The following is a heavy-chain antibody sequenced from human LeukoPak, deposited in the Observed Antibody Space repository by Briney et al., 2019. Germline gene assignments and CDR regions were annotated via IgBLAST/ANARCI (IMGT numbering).Heavy chain of an antibody. CDR1: GYTFTGYY. CDR3: AGDGRGSRSSWFDP. D-gene: IGHD3-10*01. V-gene: IGHV1-8*03. J-gene: IGHJ5*02. CDR2: MNPKGGDT. Sequence: GASVKVSCKASGYTFTGYYMHWVRQATGQGLEWMGWMNPKGGDTGYSQKFQGRVFITRDTSINTAYMELSSLGSDDTAVYYCAGDGRGSRSSWFDPWGQGTLVIVSS.